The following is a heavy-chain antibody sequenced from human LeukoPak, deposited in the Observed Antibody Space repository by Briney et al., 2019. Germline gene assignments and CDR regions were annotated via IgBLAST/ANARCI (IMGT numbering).Heavy chain of an antibody. CDR1: GFTFSSYG. D-gene: IGHD4-23*01. CDR2: ISYDGSNK. V-gene: IGHV3-30*18. J-gene: IGHJ4*02. CDR3: AKDGSTVVNAFDY. Sequence: GGSLSLSCAASGFTFSSYGMHWVRQAPGKGLEWVAVISYDGSNKYYADSVKGRFTISRDNSKNTLYLQMNSLRAEDTAVYYCAKDGSTVVNAFDYWGQGTLVTVSS.